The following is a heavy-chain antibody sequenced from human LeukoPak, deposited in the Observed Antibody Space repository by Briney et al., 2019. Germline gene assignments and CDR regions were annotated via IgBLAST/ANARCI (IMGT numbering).Heavy chain of an antibody. Sequence: PGRSLRLSCAASGFTFSSYGMHWVRQAPGKGLKWVAVIWYDGSSKYYADSVKGRFTISKDKSKNTLYLQMNNLRTEDTAVYYCARDYCGGDCYVDYWGQGTLVTVSS. CDR1: GFTFSSYG. D-gene: IGHD2-21*02. CDR2: IWYDGSSK. V-gene: IGHV3-33*01. CDR3: ARDYCGGDCYVDY. J-gene: IGHJ4*02.